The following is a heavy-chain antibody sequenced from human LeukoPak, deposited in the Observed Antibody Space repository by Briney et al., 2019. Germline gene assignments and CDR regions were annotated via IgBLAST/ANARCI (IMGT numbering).Heavy chain of an antibody. Sequence: KPSETLSLTCTVSGGSISSYYWSWIRLPPEKGLEWIGYLSKSGNTNYSLSLKSRVTIFGDTSKNQFFLKLSSVTAADTAVYYCARARYVNSFYAFDIWGQGTLVTVSS. D-gene: IGHD3-9*01. CDR3: ARARYVNSFYAFDI. J-gene: IGHJ3*02. CDR1: GGSISSYY. CDR2: LSKSGNT. V-gene: IGHV4-59*01.